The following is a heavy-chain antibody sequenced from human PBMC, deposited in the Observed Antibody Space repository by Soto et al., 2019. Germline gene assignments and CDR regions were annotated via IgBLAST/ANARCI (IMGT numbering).Heavy chain of an antibody. CDR1: GFNFNNQA. CDR3: AKTETMVVVTVQPRWFDS. D-gene: IGHD2-21*02. V-gene: IGHV3-23*01. Sequence: EGSLRLSCTASGFNFNNQAMSWIRQAPGKGLEWVSTISGSGATSLYADSVKGRFTIFKDSSQAYLGLKSLRVEDSATYYCAKTETMVVVTVQPRWFDSWGRGTLVTVSS. J-gene: IGHJ5*01. CDR2: ISGSGATS.